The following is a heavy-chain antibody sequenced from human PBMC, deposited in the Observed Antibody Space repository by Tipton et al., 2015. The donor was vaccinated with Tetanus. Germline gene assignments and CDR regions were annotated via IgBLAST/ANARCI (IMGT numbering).Heavy chain of an antibody. CDR1: GGPFSSYF. V-gene: IGHV4-59*01. CDR3: ARANNEFPKKGPFDS. CDR2: IYNIART. D-gene: IGHD1-1*01. J-gene: IGHJ4*02. Sequence: GLVKPSETLSLTCTVSGGPFSSYFWTWIRQPPGKGLEWIGNIYNIARTNYNPSLRSRVTMSVDTSKNQFYLQLSSVTAADTAGYYCARANNEFPKKGPFDSWGQGSLVIVSS.